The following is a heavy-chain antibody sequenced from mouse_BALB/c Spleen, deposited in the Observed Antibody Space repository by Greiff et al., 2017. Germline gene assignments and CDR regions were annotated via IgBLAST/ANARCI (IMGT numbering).Heavy chain of an antibody. J-gene: IGHJ2*01. D-gene: IGHD2-2*01. CDR2: IDPSDSET. V-gene: IGHV1-69*02. Sequence: QVQLQQPGAELVKPGAPVKLSCKASGYTFTSYWMNWVKQRPRRGLEWIGRIDPSDSETHYNQKFKDKATLTVDKSSSTAYIQLSSLTSEDSAVYYCARCAGAYGYDDYWGQGTTLTVSS. CDR3: ARCAGAYGYDDY. CDR1: GYTFTSYW.